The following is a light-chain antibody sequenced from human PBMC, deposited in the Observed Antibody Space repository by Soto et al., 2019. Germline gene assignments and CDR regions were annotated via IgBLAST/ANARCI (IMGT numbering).Light chain of an antibody. CDR1: NSDVGGYNY. CDR3: CSNAGSYPFV. CDR2: EVS. Sequence: QSALTQPASVSGSPGQSITISCTGTNSDVGGYNYVSWYQQHPGKAPELMIYEVSHRPSGVPGRFSGSKSGNTASLTISGLQAEDEADYYCCSNAGSYPFVFGTGTKVTVL. V-gene: IGLV2-14*01. J-gene: IGLJ1*01.